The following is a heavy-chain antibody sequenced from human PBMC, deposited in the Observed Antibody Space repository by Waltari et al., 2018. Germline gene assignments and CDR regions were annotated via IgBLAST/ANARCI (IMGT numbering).Heavy chain of an antibody. D-gene: IGHD3-10*01. J-gene: IGHJ4*02. CDR1: GFTFRGSV. Sequence: QVQLVESGGGAVQPGRSRRLPCAGSGFTFRGSVMHWVRQAPGKGLEWVAVISYDGSNKYYADSVKGRFTISRDNSKNTLYLQMNRLRAEDTAVYYCAAPTSVGGLDYWGQGTLVTVSS. CDR2: ISYDGSNK. V-gene: IGHV3-30-3*01. CDR3: AAPTSVGGLDY.